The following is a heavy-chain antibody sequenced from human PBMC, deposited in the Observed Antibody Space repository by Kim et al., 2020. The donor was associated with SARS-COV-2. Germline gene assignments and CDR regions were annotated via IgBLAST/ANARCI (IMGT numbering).Heavy chain of an antibody. Sequence: SETLSLTCTVSGGSISSSSYYWGWIRQPPGKGLEWIGSIYYSGSTYYNPSLKSRVTISVDTSKNQFSLKLSSVTAADTAVYYCARHARDIFKRKGYSSGWLDYWGQGTLVTVSS. V-gene: IGHV4-39*01. J-gene: IGHJ4*02. D-gene: IGHD6-19*01. CDR3: ARHARDIFKRKGYSSGWLDY. CDR1: GGSISSSSYY. CDR2: IYYSGST.